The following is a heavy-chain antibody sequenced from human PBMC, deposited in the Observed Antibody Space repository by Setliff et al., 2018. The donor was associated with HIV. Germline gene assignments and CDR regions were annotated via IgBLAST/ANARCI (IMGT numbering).Heavy chain of an antibody. D-gene: IGHD3-22*01. CDR1: GGSFTSSNW. CDR2: IYPSGST. Sequence: SETLSLTCAVSGGSFTSSNWWSWVRQPPGKGLEWIGQIYPSGSTNYNPSLKSRVSISVDKSKNQFSLNLSSVTAADTAVYYCARSRDSSGYVPYFDYWGQGTLVTVSS. V-gene: IGHV4-4*02. J-gene: IGHJ4*02. CDR3: ARSRDSSGYVPYFDY.